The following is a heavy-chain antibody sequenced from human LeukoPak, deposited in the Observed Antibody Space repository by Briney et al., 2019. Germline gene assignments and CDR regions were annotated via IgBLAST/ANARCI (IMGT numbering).Heavy chain of an antibody. Sequence: PSETLSLTCAVYGGSFSGYYWSWVRQPPGKGLEWVGEINHSGSTNYNPSLKSRVTISVDTSKNQFSLKLSSVTAADTAVYYCARGYRWELLRYWGQGTLVTVSS. V-gene: IGHV4-34*01. CDR2: INHSGST. CDR1: GGSFSGYY. CDR3: ARGYRWELLRY. J-gene: IGHJ4*02. D-gene: IGHD1-26*01.